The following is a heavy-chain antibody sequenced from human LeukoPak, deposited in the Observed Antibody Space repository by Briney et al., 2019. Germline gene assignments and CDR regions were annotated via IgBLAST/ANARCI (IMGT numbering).Heavy chain of an antibody. CDR2: ISAYNGNT. J-gene: IGHJ4*02. CDR3: VRDQSATMIVGDYFDY. CDR1: GYTFTSYG. Sequence: ASVKVSCKASGYTFTSYGISWVRQAPGQGLEWMGWISAYNGNTNYAQKLQGRVTMTTDTSTSTAYMELRSLRSDDTAVYYCVRDQSATMIVGDYFDYWGQGTLVTVSS. V-gene: IGHV1-18*01. D-gene: IGHD3-22*01.